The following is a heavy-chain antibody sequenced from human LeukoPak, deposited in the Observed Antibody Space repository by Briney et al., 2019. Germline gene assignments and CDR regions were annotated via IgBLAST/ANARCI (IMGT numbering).Heavy chain of an antibody. CDR3: ARAPRDVVLMVYAIYFDY. D-gene: IGHD2-8*01. CDR2: ISAYNGNT. CDR1: GYTFTSYG. J-gene: IGHJ4*02. Sequence: ASVKVSCKASGYTFTSYGISWVRQAPGQGLEWMGWISAYNGNTNYAQKLQGRVTMTTDTSTSTAYMELRSLRSDDTAVYYCARAPRDVVLMVYAIYFDYWGQGTLVTVSS. V-gene: IGHV1-18*01.